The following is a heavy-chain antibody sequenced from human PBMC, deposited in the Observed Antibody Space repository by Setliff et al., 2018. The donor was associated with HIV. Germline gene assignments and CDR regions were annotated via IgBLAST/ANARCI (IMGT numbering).Heavy chain of an antibody. CDR3: ARARRAGSGPKYFQH. V-gene: IGHV4-34*01. CDR1: GGSFNGYY. Sequence: KTSGTLSLTCAVYGGSFNGYYWSWIRQPPGKGLEWIGEINHSGSTNYNPSLKSRVTMSVDKSKNQFSLRLSSVTAADTAVYYCARARRAGSGPKYFQHWGQGTLVTVSS. D-gene: IGHD2-15*01. J-gene: IGHJ1*01. CDR2: INHSGST.